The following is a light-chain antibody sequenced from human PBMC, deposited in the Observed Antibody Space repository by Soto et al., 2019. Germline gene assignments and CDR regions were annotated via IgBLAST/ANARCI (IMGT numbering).Light chain of an antibody. CDR1: QSVSSY. CDR3: QQRSNLPPS. V-gene: IGKV3-11*01. Sequence: EIVFTLSPATLSLSTGERATLSCRASQSVSSYLAWYQQKPGQAPRLLIYDASNRATGIPARFSGSGSGTDFTLTISSLEPEDFAVYYCQQRSNLPPSFGQGTKVDIK. J-gene: IGKJ1*01. CDR2: DAS.